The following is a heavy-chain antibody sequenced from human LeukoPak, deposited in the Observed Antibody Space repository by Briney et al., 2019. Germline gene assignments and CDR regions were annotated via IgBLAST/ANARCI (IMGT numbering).Heavy chain of an antibody. CDR2: ISYDGSNK. D-gene: IGHD5-24*01. Sequence: GGSLRLSCAASGFTFSSYAMHWVRQAPGKGLEWVAVISYDGSNKYYADSVKGRFTIPRDNSKNTLYLQMNSLRAEDTAVYYCARDSGDGYNWPGHFDYWGQGTLVTVSS. CDR3: ARDSGDGYNWPGHFDY. V-gene: IGHV3-30-3*01. CDR1: GFTFSSYA. J-gene: IGHJ4*02.